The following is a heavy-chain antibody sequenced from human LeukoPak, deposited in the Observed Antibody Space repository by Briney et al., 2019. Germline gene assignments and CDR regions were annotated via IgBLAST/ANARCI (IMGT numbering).Heavy chain of an antibody. J-gene: IGHJ4*02. CDR2: FDPEDGET. V-gene: IGHV1-24*01. CDR3: ATVAAAGTFLFDY. Sequence: ASVKVSCKVSGYTLTELSMHWVRQAPGKGLEWMGGFDPEDGETIYAQRFQGRVTMTEDTSTDTAYMELSSLRSEDTAVYYCATVAAAGTFLFDYWGQGTLVTVSS. D-gene: IGHD6-13*01. CDR1: GYTLTELS.